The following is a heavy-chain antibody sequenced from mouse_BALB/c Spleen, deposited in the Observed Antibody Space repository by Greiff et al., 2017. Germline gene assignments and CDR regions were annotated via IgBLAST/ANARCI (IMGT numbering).Heavy chain of an antibody. CDR1: GFTFSSYT. Sequence: EVQRVESGGGLVQPGGSRKLSCAASGFTFSSYTMSWVRQTPEKRLEWVAYISNGGGSTYYPDTVKGRFTISRDNAKNTLYLQMSSLKSEDTAMYYCARRGYAMDYWGQGTSVTVSS. CDR2: ISNGGGST. V-gene: IGHV5-12-2*01. CDR3: ARRGYAMDY. J-gene: IGHJ4*01.